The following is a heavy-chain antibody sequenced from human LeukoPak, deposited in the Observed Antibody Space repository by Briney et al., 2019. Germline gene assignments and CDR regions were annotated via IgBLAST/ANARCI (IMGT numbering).Heavy chain of an antibody. Sequence: SETLSLTCVVSGASIGNYYWSWIRQPPGKGLEWIGYIYYSGSTDYNPSLKSRVTISVDTSKNQLSLKLSSVTAADTAVYYCARQGSSIITFGGATTFFDYWGQGTLVTVSS. V-gene: IGHV4-59*08. CDR3: ARQGSSIITFGGATTFFDY. CDR2: IYYSGST. CDR1: GASIGNYY. D-gene: IGHD3-16*01. J-gene: IGHJ4*02.